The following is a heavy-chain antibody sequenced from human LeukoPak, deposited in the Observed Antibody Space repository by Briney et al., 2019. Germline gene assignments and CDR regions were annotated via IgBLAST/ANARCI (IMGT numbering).Heavy chain of an antibody. V-gene: IGHV3-21*01. CDR2: ISSSSSYI. Sequence: GGSLRLSCAASGFTFSSYWMHWVRQAPGKGLEWVSSISSSSSYIYYADSVKGRFTISRDNAKNSLYLQMNSLRAEDTAVYYCARERSGSVDYWGQGTLVTVSS. CDR3: ARERSGSVDY. CDR1: GFTFSSYW. J-gene: IGHJ4*02. D-gene: IGHD5-12*01.